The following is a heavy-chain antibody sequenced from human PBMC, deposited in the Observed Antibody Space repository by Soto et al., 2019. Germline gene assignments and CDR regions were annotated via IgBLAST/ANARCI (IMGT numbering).Heavy chain of an antibody. Sequence: SETMSLTCTVAGGSISSSSYYWGWISKPPGKGLEWIGSIYYSGSTYYNPSLKSRVTISVDTSKNQFSLKLSSVTAADTAVYYCAREGPYPKFRKNAFDIWGQGTMVTVSS. CDR3: AREGPYPKFRKNAFDI. CDR1: GGSISSSSYY. V-gene: IGHV4-39*02. D-gene: IGHD2-2*02. J-gene: IGHJ3*02. CDR2: IYYSGST.